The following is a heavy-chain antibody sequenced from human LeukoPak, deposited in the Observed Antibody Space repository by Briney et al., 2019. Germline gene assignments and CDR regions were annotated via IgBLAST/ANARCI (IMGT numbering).Heavy chain of an antibody. D-gene: IGHD5-12*01. CDR3: ARGGYSGYIDY. CDR1: GGSFSGYC. J-gene: IGHJ4*02. CDR2: INHSGST. V-gene: IGHV4-34*01. Sequence: SETLSLTCAVYGGSFSGYCWSWIRQPPGKGLEWIGEINHSGSTNYNPSLKSRVTISVDTSKNQFSLKLSSVTAADTAVYYCARGGYSGYIDYWGQGTLVTVSS.